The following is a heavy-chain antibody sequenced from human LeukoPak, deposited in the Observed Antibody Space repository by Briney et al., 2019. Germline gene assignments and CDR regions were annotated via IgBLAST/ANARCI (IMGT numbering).Heavy chain of an antibody. D-gene: IGHD1-1*01. Sequence: SQTPSLTCAISGDSVSSNSAAWHWIRQSPSRGLEWLGRTYYRSKWYTYYAVSVKSRISINRDTSKNQISLQLNSVTPEDTAVYYCARSTGPIDYWGQGTLVTVSS. CDR1: GDSVSSNSAA. V-gene: IGHV6-1*01. J-gene: IGHJ4*02. CDR2: TYYRSKWYT. CDR3: ARSTGPIDY.